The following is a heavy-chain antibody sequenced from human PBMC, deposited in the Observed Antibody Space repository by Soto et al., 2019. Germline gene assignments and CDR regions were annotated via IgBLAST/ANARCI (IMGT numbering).Heavy chain of an antibody. D-gene: IGHD3-16*01. CDR3: AWGEGYYYYGMAV. J-gene: IGHJ6*02. CDR2: IYYSGST. CDR1: GGSISSYY. V-gene: IGHV4-59*01. Sequence: SETLSLTCTVSGGSISSYYWSWIRQPPGKGLEWIGYIYYSGSTNYNPSLKSRVTISVDTSKNQFSLKLSSVTAADTAVYYCAWGEGYYYYGMAVWGQGTTVTVSS.